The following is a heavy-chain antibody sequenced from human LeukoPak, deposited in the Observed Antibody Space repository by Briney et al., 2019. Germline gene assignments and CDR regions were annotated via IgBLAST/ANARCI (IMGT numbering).Heavy chain of an antibody. Sequence: PGGSLRLSCAASGFTVSSKYMSWVRQAAGKGLEWVSLMYTDGGTLYADSVKGRFTISRDSSKNTLYLQMNSLRAEDTAVYYCARHYSNSLYYYYGLDVWGQGATVTVSS. V-gene: IGHV3-66*04. D-gene: IGHD4-11*01. J-gene: IGHJ6*02. CDR3: ARHYSNSLYYYYGLDV. CDR1: GFTVSSKY. CDR2: MYTDGGT.